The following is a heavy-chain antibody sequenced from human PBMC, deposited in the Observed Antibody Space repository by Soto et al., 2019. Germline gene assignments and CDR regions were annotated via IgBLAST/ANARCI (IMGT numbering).Heavy chain of an antibody. V-gene: IGHV1-3*01. Sequence: QVQLVQSGAEVKKPGASVKVSCKASGYTFTSYAMHWVRQAPGQRLEWMGWINAGNGNTKYSQKFQGRVTITRDTSARKAYMELSSLRSEDTAVYYCASDPGYSYGSNWGQGTLVTVSS. CDR1: GYTFTSYA. D-gene: IGHD5-18*01. J-gene: IGHJ4*02. CDR3: ASDPGYSYGSN. CDR2: INAGNGNT.